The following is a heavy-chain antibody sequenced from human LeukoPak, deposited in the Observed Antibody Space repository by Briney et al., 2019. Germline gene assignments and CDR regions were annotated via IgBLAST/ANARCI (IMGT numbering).Heavy chain of an antibody. CDR3: ARSRYCSGGSCYPTMGY. CDR1: GYTFTSYA. V-gene: IGHV1-3*01. CDR2: INAGNGNT. Sequence: ASVKVSCKATGYTFTSYAMNWVRQAPGQRLEWMGWINAGNGNTKYSQKFQGRVTITRDTSASTGYMELSSLRSEDTAVYYCARSRYCSGGSCYPTMGYWGQGTLVTVSS. D-gene: IGHD2-15*01. J-gene: IGHJ4*02.